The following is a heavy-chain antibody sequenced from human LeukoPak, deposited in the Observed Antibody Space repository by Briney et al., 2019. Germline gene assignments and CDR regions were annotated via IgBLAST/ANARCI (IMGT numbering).Heavy chain of an antibody. Sequence: ASETLSLTCAVYGGSFSGYYWSWIRQPPGKGLEWIGFTSYSEGTYYNPSLMSRITISVDRSQNQFSLKMRDVTAADTAVYFCAAADWESFYFDSWGQGALVAVSS. CDR2: TSYSEGT. CDR3: AAADWESFYFDS. CDR1: GGSFSGYY. J-gene: IGHJ4*02. V-gene: IGHV4-59*06. D-gene: IGHD1-26*01.